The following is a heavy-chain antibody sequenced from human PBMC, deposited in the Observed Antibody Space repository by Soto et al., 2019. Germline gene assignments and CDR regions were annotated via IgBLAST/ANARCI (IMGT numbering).Heavy chain of an antibody. CDR3: ARDRGYSYGYTYYYYGMDV. D-gene: IGHD5-18*01. CDR2: IGTAGDT. V-gene: IGHV3-13*01. CDR1: GFTFSSYD. Sequence: EVQLVESGGGLVQPGGSLRLSCAASGFTFSSYDMHWVRQATGKGLEWVSAIGTAGDTYYPGSVKGRFTISRENAKNSLYLQMNSLRAEDTAVYYCARDRGYSYGYTYYYYGMDVWGQGTTVTVSS. J-gene: IGHJ6*02.